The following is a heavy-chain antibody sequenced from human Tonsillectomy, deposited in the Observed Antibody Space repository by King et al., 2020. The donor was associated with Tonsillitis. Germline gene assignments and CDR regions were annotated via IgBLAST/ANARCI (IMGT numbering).Heavy chain of an antibody. Sequence: VQLVESGGGVVQPGGSLRLSCAASGFTFRSYAMNWVRQAPGKGLEWVAIISNDGRNKYYADSVKGRLTISRDNSKNMLYLQMNRLRGEDTAVYYCAREGNPDFDYWGQGTLVIVSS. D-gene: IGHD4-23*01. V-gene: IGHV3-30*01. CDR2: ISNDGRNK. CDR3: AREGNPDFDY. J-gene: IGHJ4*02. CDR1: GFTFRSYA.